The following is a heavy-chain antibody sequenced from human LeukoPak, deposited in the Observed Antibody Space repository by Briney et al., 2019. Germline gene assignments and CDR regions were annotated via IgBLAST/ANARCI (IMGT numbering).Heavy chain of an antibody. D-gene: IGHD5-12*01. J-gene: IGHJ4*02. Sequence: SETLSLTCTVSGYSISTGYFWGWIRQPPGKGLEWIGSIYRGSAYYNPSLKSRVTISVDTSKNQFSLKLSSVTAADTAVYYCARDPDSGYDFGYWGQGTLVTVSS. CDR3: ARDPDSGYDFGY. CDR2: IYRGSA. V-gene: IGHV4-38-2*02. CDR1: GYSISTGYF.